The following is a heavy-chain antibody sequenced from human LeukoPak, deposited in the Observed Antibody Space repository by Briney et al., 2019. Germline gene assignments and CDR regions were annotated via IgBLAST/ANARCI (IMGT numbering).Heavy chain of an antibody. CDR1: GGSISSSSYY. D-gene: IGHD4-11*01. V-gene: IGHV4-39*01. CDR2: IYYSGST. J-gene: IGHJ5*02. CDR3: ARHDYSNNWFDP. Sequence: SETLSLTCTVSGGSISSSSYYWGWIRQPPGEGLEWIGSIYYSGSTYYNPSLKSRVTISVDTSKNQFSLKLSSVTAADTAVYYCARHDYSNNWFDPWGQGTLVTVS.